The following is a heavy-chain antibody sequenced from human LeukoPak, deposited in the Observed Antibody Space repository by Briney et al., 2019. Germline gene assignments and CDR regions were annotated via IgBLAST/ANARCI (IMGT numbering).Heavy chain of an antibody. D-gene: IGHD1-26*01. Sequence: GGSLRLSCSGSGFTFCSFSLMWVAPGPGKGLEWVSSISSSISYIYYADSVKGRFTIARDNAKNSLYLQMNSLRAEDTAVYYCARGRWELLTRNAFDIWGQGTMVTVSS. J-gene: IGHJ3*02. CDR3: ARGRWELLTRNAFDI. CDR2: ISSSISYI. V-gene: IGHV3-21*01. CDR1: GFTFCSFS.